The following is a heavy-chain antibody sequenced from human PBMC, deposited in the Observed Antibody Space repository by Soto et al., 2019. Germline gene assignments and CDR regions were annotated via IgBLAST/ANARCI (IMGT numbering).Heavy chain of an antibody. J-gene: IGHJ4*02. CDR1: GVTFSSYD. CDR2: ISSNGGST. Sequence: EVQLAESGGGMVQPGGSLRLSCVASGVTFSSYDMHWVRQAPGKGLEYVSSISSNGGSTYYGNSVKGRFTISRDNSKTTLSLQMGSLTAEDMAVYYCVRRVSANYDYWGQGTLVTVSS. CDR3: VRRVSANYDY. D-gene: IGHD1-7*01. V-gene: IGHV3-64*01.